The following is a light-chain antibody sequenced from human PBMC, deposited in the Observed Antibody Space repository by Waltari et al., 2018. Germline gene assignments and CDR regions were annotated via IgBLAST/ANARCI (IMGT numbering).Light chain of an antibody. CDR1: SSGVGSYNL. Sequence: QSALTQPASVSGSPGQSITISCAGTSSGVGSYNLVSWYQQHPGRAPKPIIDEDNKRPSGVSSRFSGSKSGNTASLTISGLQTEDEAEYYCFSYAGSNSYVFASGTKVTVL. V-gene: IGLV2-23*01. CDR2: EDN. J-gene: IGLJ1*01. CDR3: FSYAGSNSYV.